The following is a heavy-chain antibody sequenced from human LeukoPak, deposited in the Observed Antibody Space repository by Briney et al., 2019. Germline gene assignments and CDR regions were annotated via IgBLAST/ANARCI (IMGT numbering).Heavy chain of an antibody. D-gene: IGHD1-26*01. CDR2: ISGSGDNR. Sequence: GGSLRLSCAASGFTFSSHAMSWVRQAPGKGLEWVSSISGSGDNRNYADSVKGRFTISRDNSKNSLYLQMNSLRAEDTALYYCAKALGRIVGATMGYWGQGTLVTVSS. V-gene: IGHV3-23*01. CDR1: GFTFSSHA. CDR3: AKALGRIVGATMGY. J-gene: IGHJ4*02.